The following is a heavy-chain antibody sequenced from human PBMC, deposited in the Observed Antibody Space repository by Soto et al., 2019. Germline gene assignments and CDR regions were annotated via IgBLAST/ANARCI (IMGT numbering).Heavy chain of an antibody. D-gene: IGHD1-20*01. CDR3: ARQWVTRYNWNYLDY. Sequence: QLQLQESGPGVVKPSETLSLTCSVSGGSFSSSSYYWAWIRQPPGKGLEWIGSMYYSGSPYYNLSLKSRVTISIDTSKNQFSLKLNSVTATNTAVYYCARQWVTRYNWNYLDYWGQGTLVTVSP. J-gene: IGHJ4*02. CDR2: MYYSGSP. CDR1: GGSFSSSSYY. V-gene: IGHV4-39*01.